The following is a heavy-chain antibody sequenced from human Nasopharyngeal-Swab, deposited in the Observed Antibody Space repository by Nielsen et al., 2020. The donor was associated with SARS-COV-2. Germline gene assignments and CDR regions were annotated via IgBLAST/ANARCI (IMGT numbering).Heavy chain of an antibody. CDR3: ARGRDGATSYSNYHMDV. J-gene: IGHJ6*03. D-gene: IGHD4/OR15-4a*01. Sequence: WIRQPPGKGLEWIGQINPTGETNYNPSLGSRVSISLDSSRRQLSLKLSSVTPADPAVYFCARGRDGATSYSNYHMDVWGKGSAVTVSS. V-gene: IGHV4-34*01. CDR2: INPTGET.